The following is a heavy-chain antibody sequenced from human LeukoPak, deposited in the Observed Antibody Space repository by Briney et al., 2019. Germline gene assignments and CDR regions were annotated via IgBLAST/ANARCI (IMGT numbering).Heavy chain of an antibody. CDR1: GFTVGNNY. V-gene: IGHV3-66*01. Sequence: PGVSLRLSCAASGFTVGNNYMNWVRQAPGKGLEWVSLIFSHGETSYADSVKGRFTISRDNSMNTLYLQMNGLRVEDTAVYYCARDPPAVSINTYAWGQGTLVTVSS. CDR2: IFSHGET. D-gene: IGHD2-8*01. CDR3: ARDPPAVSINTYA. J-gene: IGHJ4*02.